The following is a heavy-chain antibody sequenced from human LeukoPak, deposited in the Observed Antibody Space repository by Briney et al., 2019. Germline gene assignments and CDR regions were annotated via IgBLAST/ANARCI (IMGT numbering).Heavy chain of an antibody. J-gene: IGHJ5*02. CDR1: GFTFSSYA. D-gene: IGHD1-14*01. CDR2: ISNNGGTT. V-gene: IGHV3-64*01. CDR3: ASVGRNNGGFDP. Sequence: GSLRLSCAASGFTFSSYAMKWVRQAPGKGLEYVSGISNNGGTTYCANSVKGRFTISRDNSKNTLYLQMGSLRAEDMAVYYCASVGRNNGGFDPWGQGTLVTVSS.